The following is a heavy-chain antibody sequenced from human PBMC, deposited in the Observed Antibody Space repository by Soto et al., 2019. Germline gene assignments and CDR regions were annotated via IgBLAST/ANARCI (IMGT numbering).Heavy chain of an antibody. CDR1: GYTFTSYD. Sequence: QVQLVQSGAEVKKPGASVKVSCKASGYTFTSYDINWVRQATGQGLERMGWMNPNSGNTGYAQKFQGRVTMTRNTSISTAYMELSSLRSEDTAVYYCARTRRDGFGRWFDPWGQGTLVTVSS. CDR3: ARTRRDGFGRWFDP. D-gene: IGHD3-16*01. J-gene: IGHJ5*02. V-gene: IGHV1-8*01. CDR2: MNPNSGNT.